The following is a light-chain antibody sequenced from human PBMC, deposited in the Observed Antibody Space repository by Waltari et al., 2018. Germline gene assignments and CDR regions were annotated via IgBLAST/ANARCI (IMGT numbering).Light chain of an antibody. V-gene: IGKV1-5*01. Sequence: DILMTQSPSTLSASVGDRVTITCRASPSISGWLAGYQQQPGKAPKILISDVSSLESGVPSRFSGSGSGTKFTLTISSLQPDDFATYYCQHYSSYLVTFGEGTKVEI. CDR3: QHYSSYLVT. J-gene: IGKJ4*01. CDR2: DVS. CDR1: PSISGW.